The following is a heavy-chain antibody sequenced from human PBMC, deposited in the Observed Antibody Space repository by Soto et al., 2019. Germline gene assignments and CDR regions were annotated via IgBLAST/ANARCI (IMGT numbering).Heavy chain of an antibody. V-gene: IGHV1-8*01. J-gene: IGHJ4*02. CDR3: ASVAAAGTFDD. CDR1: RYTFTSYD. CDR2: MNPNRGTT. D-gene: IGHD6-13*01. Sequence: ASVKVSCKASRYTFTSYDINWVRQATGQGLEWVGWMNPNRGTTGYAQEFQGRVTMTRNTSISTAYMELSGLRSVDTAVYYCASVAAAGTFDDWGQGTLVTVSS.